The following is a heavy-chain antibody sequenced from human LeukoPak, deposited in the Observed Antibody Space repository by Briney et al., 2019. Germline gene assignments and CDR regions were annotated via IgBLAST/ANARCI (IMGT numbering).Heavy chain of an antibody. V-gene: IGHV4-34*01. CDR1: GGSFSGYY. CDR2: INHSGST. J-gene: IGHJ4*02. D-gene: IGHD6-19*01. Sequence: SETLSLTCAVYGGSFSGYYWSWIRQPPGKGLEWIGEINHSGSTNYKPSLRSRVTISVDTSKKQFSLKLSSVTAADTAVYYCARNNRRVPAVAGTGVDYWGQGTLVTVSS. CDR3: ARNNRRVPAVAGTGVDY.